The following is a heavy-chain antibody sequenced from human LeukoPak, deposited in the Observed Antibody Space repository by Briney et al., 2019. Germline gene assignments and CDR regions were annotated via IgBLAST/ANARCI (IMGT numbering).Heavy chain of an antibody. CDR2: IHYSGIT. V-gene: IGHV4-39*01. Sequence: SETLSLTCTVSGGSISSSSYNWGWIRQPPGKGLEWIGNIHYSGITYYNPSLESRFTISVDTTKNQFSLKLNSVTVAYTAVYYCARRGSSGHYIDVWGKGTTVTVSS. D-gene: IGHD6-19*01. CDR3: ARRGSSGHYIDV. CDR1: GGSISSSSYN. J-gene: IGHJ6*03.